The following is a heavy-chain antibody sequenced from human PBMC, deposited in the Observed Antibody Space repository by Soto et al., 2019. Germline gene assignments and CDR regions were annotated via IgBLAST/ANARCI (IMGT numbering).Heavy chain of an antibody. V-gene: IGHV2-5*02. CDR3: AHRLFGKRAPWDWGYFDF. CDR1: GFSLTTNGVG. Sequence: QITLKESGPALVTPTQTLTLTCTFSGFSLTTNGVGVGWIRQPPGAALEWLALIYWDDDKRFRPSLRGRLAISKDTSKNQGVLTMTAMDPLDTATYFCAHRLFGKRAPWDWGYFDFWGQGTLVTVSS. J-gene: IGHJ4*02. CDR2: IYWDDDK. D-gene: IGHD3-3*01.